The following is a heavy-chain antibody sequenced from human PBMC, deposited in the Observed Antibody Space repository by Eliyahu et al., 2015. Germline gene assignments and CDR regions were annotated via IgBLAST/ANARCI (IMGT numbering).Heavy chain of an antibody. V-gene: IGHV4-31*03. Sequence: QVQLQESGPGLVKPSQTLSLTCTVSSGSISSGGYSWSWIRQHPGKGLEWIGYIFHRGATPYNPSLKSRVTISVDTSKNQFSLKLRSVTAADTALFYCAREEGPWGQGTLVTVSS. CDR1: SGSISSGGYS. CDR3: AREEGP. CDR2: IFHRGAT. J-gene: IGHJ5*02.